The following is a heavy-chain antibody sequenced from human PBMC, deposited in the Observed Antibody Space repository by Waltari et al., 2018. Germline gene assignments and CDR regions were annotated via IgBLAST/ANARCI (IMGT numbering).Heavy chain of an antibody. CDR3: ARGTYYYDSSGYSYNWFDP. D-gene: IGHD3-22*01. CDR1: GYTFTSYG. Sequence: QVQLVQSGAEVKKHGASVKVSCKASGYTFTSYGISWVRQAPGQGLEWMGWISAYNGNTNYAQKLQGRVTMTTDTSTSTAYMELRSLRSDDTAVYYCARGTYYYDSSGYSYNWFDPWGQGTLVTVSS. J-gene: IGHJ5*02. CDR2: ISAYNGNT. V-gene: IGHV1-18*01.